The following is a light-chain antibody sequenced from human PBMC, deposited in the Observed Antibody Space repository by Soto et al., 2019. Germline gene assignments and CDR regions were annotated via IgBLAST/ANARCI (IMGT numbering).Light chain of an antibody. V-gene: IGKV1-9*01. CDR2: AAS. J-gene: IGKJ5*01. CDR1: QGIDTY. Sequence: DIQLTQSPSFLSASVGDRVTITCRACQGIDTYLACYQQKPGKAPKLLIYAASFLQSGVQSRFRGSGSGTEFTLTISSLQPEDFAAYYCQLLNTYPFIFAQGTRLEIK. CDR3: QLLNTYPFI.